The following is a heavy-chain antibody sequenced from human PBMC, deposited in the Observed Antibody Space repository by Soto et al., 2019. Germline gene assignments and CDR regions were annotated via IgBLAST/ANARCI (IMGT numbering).Heavy chain of an antibody. D-gene: IGHD5-12*01. CDR3: ARGSKWLRHHFDY. CDR2: INHSGST. J-gene: IGHJ4*02. CDR1: GGSFSGYY. V-gene: IGHV4-34*01. Sequence: KPSETLSLTCAVYGGSFSGYYWSWIRQPPGKGLEWIGEINHSGSTNYNPSLKSRVTISVDTSKNQFSLKLSSVTAADTAVYYCARGSKWLRHHFDYWGQGALVTVSS.